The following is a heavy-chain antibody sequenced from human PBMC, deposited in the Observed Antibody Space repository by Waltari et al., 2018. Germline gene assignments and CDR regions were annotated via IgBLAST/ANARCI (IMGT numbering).Heavy chain of an antibody. V-gene: IGHV3-9*01. D-gene: IGHD6-19*01. CDR3: AKDLYSSGWFYFDY. J-gene: IGHJ4*02. CDR1: GFTFDDYA. CDR2: ISWNSGSI. Sequence: EVQLVESGGGLVQPGRSLRLSCAASGFTFDDYAMHWVRQAPGKGLEWVSGISWNSGSIGYADSGKGRFTISRDNAKNSLYLQMNSLRAEDTALYYCAKDLYSSGWFYFDYWGQGTLVTVSS.